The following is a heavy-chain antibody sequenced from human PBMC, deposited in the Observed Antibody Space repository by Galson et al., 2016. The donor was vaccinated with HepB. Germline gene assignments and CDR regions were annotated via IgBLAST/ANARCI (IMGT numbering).Heavy chain of an antibody. Sequence: ETLSLTCAVSGDSISSSSYYWGWVRQPPGKGLEWIRNIYYSESTFYNPSLKSKVTISVDTSKNQFSLNVISVTSADTAVYFCARMALRLYFDYWGQGILVTVSS. D-gene: IGHD2-15*01. V-gene: IGHV4-39*01. J-gene: IGHJ4*01. CDR2: IYYSEST. CDR3: ARMALRLYFDY. CDR1: GDSISSSSYY.